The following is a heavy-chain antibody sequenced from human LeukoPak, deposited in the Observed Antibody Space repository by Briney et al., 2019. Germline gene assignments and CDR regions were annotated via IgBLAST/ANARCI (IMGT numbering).Heavy chain of an antibody. D-gene: IGHD6-19*01. CDR3: ARWWGGYSSGHFDY. CDR2: IKQDGSEK. J-gene: IGHJ4*02. CDR1: GFTFSSYW. Sequence: GGSLRLSCAASGFTFSSYWMSWVRQAPGKGLEWVANIKQDGSEKYYVDSVKGRFTISRDNAKNSLYLQMNSLRAEDTAVYYCARWWGGYSSGHFDYWGQGTLVTVSS. V-gene: IGHV3-7*03.